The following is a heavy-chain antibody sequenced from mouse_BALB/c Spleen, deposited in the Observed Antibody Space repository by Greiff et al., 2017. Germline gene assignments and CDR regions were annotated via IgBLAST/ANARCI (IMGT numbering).Heavy chain of an antibody. J-gene: IGHJ2*01. CDR3: ARYSYGSSYLDY. V-gene: IGHV3-8*02. CDR2: ISYSGST. D-gene: IGHD1-1*01. CDR1: GDSITSGY. Sequence: VQLKESGPSLVKPSQTLSLTCSVTGDSITSGYWNWIRKFPGNKLEYMGYISYSGSTYYNPSLKSRISITRDTSKNQYYLQLNSVTTEDTATYYCARYSYGSSYLDYWGQGTTLTVSS.